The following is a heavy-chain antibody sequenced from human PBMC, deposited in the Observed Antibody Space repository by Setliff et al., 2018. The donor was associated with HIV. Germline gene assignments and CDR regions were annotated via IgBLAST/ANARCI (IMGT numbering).Heavy chain of an antibody. J-gene: IGHJ6*03. CDR3: AREARYSGDRFHYYYYYMDV. CDR2: IYNSGST. CDR1: GGSISSHY. Sequence: PSETLSLTCTVSGGSISSHYWSWIRQPPGKGLEWIGYIYNSGSTNYNPSLKSRVTISVDTSKNQFSLKLSSVTAADTAVYYCAREARYSGDRFHYYYYYMDVWGKGATVTVSS. D-gene: IGHD1-26*01. V-gene: IGHV4-59*11.